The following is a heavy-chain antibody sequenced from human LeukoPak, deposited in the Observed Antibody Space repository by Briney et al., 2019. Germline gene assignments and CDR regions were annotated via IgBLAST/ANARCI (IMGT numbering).Heavy chain of an antibody. J-gene: IGHJ4*02. CDR2: ISARSNII. Sequence: NPGGSLRLSCEASGFTFNYFYMNWIRQSPGRGLEWVAYISARSNIIYYADSVKGRFTISRDNARSSLFLQMNSLRAEDTAVYYCARDDRAAGELGYWGQGTLVTVSS. CDR3: ARDDRAAGELGY. V-gene: IGHV3-11*04. D-gene: IGHD6-13*01. CDR1: GFTFNYFY.